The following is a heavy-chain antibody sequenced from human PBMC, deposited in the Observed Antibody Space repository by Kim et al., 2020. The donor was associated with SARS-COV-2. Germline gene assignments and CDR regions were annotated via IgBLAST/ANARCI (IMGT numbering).Heavy chain of an antibody. D-gene: IGHD1-7*01. CDR1: GFTFNTYE. V-gene: IGHV3-48*03. CDR2: ISSSGSTT. J-gene: IGHJ5*02. CDR3: AREGVFGELLDP. Sequence: GGSLRLSCVASGFTFNTYEINWVRQAPGKGLEWISYISSSGSTTYYVDSVKGRFTVSRDNARNSLSLQMNSLRVEDTAVYYCAREGVFGELLDPWGQGTLVTVSS.